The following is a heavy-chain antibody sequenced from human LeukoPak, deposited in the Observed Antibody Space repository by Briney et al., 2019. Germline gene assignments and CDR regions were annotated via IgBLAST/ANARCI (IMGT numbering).Heavy chain of an antibody. CDR1: GFTFSSYD. J-gene: IGHJ4*02. D-gene: IGHD2-15*01. CDR3: ARSPVCSGGSCYFDY. Sequence: GGSLRLSCAASGFTFSSYDMHWVRQATGKGLEWVSAIGTADDTYYPGSVKGRFTISRENAKNSLYLQMNSLRAGDTAVYYCARSPVCSGGSCYFDYWGQGTLVTVSS. V-gene: IGHV3-13*01. CDR2: IGTADDT.